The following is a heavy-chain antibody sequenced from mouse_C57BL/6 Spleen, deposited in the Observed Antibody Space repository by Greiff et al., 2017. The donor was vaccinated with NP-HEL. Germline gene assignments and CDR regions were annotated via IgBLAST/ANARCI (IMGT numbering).Heavy chain of an antibody. Sequence: DVMLVESGGGLVKPGGSLKLSCAASGFTFSDYGMHWVRQAPEKGLEWVAYISSGSSTIYYADTVKGRFTISRDNAKNTLFLQMTSLRSEDTAMYYCASSYYSNYDYAMDYWGQGTSVTVSS. CDR3: ASSYYSNYDYAMDY. CDR2: ISSGSSTI. CDR1: GFTFSDYG. J-gene: IGHJ4*01. V-gene: IGHV5-17*01. D-gene: IGHD2-5*01.